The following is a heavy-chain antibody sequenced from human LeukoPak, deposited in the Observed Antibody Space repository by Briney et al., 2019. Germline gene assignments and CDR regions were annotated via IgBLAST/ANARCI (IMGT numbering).Heavy chain of an antibody. Sequence: GGSLRLSCEASGITFSSYAMSWVRQAPGKGLEYVSTISGSGDSGSGDSTYYAESVQGRFTISRDNAKNSLYLQMNSLRAEDTAVYYCARDPYSGSYGAYYYYYMDVWGKGTTVTISS. V-gene: IGHV3-23*01. CDR1: GITFSSYA. CDR2: ISGSGDSGSGDST. CDR3: ARDPYSGSYGAYYYYYMDV. J-gene: IGHJ6*03. D-gene: IGHD1-26*01.